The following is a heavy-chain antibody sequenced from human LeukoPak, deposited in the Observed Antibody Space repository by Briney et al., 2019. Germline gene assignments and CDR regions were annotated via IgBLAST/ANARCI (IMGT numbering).Heavy chain of an antibody. CDR3: AREFDYGDYSFNY. V-gene: IGHV3-64*01. CDR2: ISSNGGST. D-gene: IGHD4-17*01. Sequence: GGSLRLSCAASGFTFSSYAMHWVRQAPGKGLEYVSAISSNGGSTYYANSVKGRFTISRDNSKNTLYLQMGSLRAEDMAVYYCAREFDYGDYSFNYWGQGTLVTVSS. CDR1: GFTFSSYA. J-gene: IGHJ4*02.